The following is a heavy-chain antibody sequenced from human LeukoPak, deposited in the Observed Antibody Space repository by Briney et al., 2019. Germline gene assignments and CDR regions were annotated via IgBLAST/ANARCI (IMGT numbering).Heavy chain of an antibody. Sequence: PSETLSLTCSVSGGSVSSGISYWSWIRQPPGEGLEWIAYISDSGGSDYNPSLRGRVTISLDTSKNQFSLRLTSVTAADTAVYYCAKSTGYSTTGRDFGSWGRGTLVTVSS. CDR3: AKSTGYSTTGRDFGS. CDR1: GGSVSSGISY. D-gene: IGHD6-13*01. V-gene: IGHV4-61*01. J-gene: IGHJ4*02. CDR2: ISDSGGS.